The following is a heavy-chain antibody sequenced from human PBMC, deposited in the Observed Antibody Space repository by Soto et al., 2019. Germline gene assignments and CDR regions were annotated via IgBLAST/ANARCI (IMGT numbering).Heavy chain of an antibody. J-gene: IGHJ4*02. CDR1: GFTFSSYA. CDR2: ISGSGGST. V-gene: IGHV3-23*01. CDR3: ATTPRSDGDYHY. D-gene: IGHD4-17*01. Sequence: EVQLLESGGGLVQPGGSLRLSCAASGFTFSSYAMSWVRQAPGKGLEWVSAISGSGGSTYYADSVKGRFTISRDNSKNTLYLQMNSRRAEDTAVYYCATTPRSDGDYHYWGQGTLVTVSS.